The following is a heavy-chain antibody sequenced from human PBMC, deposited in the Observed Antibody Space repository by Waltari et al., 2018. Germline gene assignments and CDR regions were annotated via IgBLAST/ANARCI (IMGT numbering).Heavy chain of an antibody. Sequence: QVQLVESGGGVVQPGRSLRLSCGASGFTISSYAMNWVRQAPGKGLEWIGSIYYSGNTYYNPSLKSRVTISVDTSKNQLFLKMSSVTAADTAVFYCAGGYCSSTSCYRGAFDIWGQGTMVTVSS. V-gene: IGHV4-59*05. D-gene: IGHD2-2*01. CDR2: IYYSGNT. CDR3: AGGYCSSTSCYRGAFDI. J-gene: IGHJ3*02. CDR1: GFTISSYA.